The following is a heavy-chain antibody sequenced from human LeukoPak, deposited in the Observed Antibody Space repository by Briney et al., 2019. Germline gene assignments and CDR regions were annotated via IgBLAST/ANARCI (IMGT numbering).Heavy chain of an antibody. Sequence: GGSLRLSCAASEFTFSSYAMSWVRQAPGKGLEWVSAISGSGGSPYYADSMKGRFTISRDNSKNTLYLQMNSLRADDTAVYYCAKGSRGSYYGSYYDYWGQGTLVAVSS. CDR3: AKGSRGSYYGSYYDY. CDR1: EFTFSSYA. J-gene: IGHJ4*02. D-gene: IGHD1-26*01. CDR2: ISGSGGSP. V-gene: IGHV3-23*01.